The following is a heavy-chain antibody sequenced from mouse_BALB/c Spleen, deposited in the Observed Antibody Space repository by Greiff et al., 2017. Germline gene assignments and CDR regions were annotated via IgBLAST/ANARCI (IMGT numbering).Heavy chain of an antibody. V-gene: IGHV1-39*01. CDR1: GYSFTDYI. CDR2: INPYYGST. D-gene: IGHD1-1*01. CDR3: ARGEGSRPFDY. J-gene: IGHJ2*01. Sequence: EVQLQQTGPELVKPGASVKISCKASGYSFTDYIMLWVKQSHGKSLEWIGNINPYYGSTSYNLKFKGKATLTVDKSSSTAYMQLNSLTSEDSAVYYCARGEGSRPFDYWGQGTTLTVSS.